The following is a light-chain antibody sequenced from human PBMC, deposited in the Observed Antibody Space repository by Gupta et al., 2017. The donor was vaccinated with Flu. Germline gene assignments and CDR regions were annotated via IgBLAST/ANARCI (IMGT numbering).Light chain of an antibody. Sequence: QSALTQPASVSGPPGQSSTICCPGTRSDVGGYNYVSLYQQHTGKAPKLMIYEVSNRTSGVSNRFSGSKSGNTASLTISGLQAEDEADYYCSSYTSSSRRVFGGGTKLTVL. CDR2: EVS. CDR1: RSDVGGYNY. CDR3: SSYTSSSRRV. J-gene: IGLJ3*02. V-gene: IGLV2-14*01.